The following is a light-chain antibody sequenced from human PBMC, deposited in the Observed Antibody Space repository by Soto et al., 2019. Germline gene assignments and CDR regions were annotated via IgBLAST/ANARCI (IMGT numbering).Light chain of an antibody. V-gene: IGKV3-15*01. CDR3: QQYSTSLT. J-gene: IGKJ4*02. CDR1: QSVGST. CDR2: GAS. Sequence: EILMTQSPATLSVSPGERVILSCRASQSVGSTLAWYQQKPGQAPRPLIRGASTRATGVPARFSGSGSGTEFTLTISSLRSEEFAVYYCQQYSTSLTFGGGTTLEIK.